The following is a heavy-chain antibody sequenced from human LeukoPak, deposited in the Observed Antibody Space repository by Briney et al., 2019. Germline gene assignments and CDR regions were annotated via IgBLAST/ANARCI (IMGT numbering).Heavy chain of an antibody. CDR2: IYPGDSDT. CDR1: GYSSTSYW. Sequence: GESLKISCKGSGYSSTSYWIGWVRQMPGKGLEWMGIIYPGDSDTRYSPSFQGQVTISADKSISTAYLQWSSLKASDTAMYYCARHSKRQVRGAMGAFDIWGQGTMVTVSS. D-gene: IGHD3-10*01. CDR3: ARHSKRQVRGAMGAFDI. J-gene: IGHJ3*02. V-gene: IGHV5-51*01.